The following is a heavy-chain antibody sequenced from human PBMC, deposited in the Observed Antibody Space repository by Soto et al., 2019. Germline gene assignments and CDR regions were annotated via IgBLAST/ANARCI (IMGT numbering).Heavy chain of an antibody. CDR2: IYHSGST. J-gene: IGHJ4*02. CDR3: ARGPRITMVRGVITQLSTVDY. V-gene: IGHV4-61*01. CDR1: GGSVSSGSYY. D-gene: IGHD3-10*01. Sequence: PSETLSLTCTVSGGSVSSGSYYWSWIRQPPGKGLEWIGYIYHSGSTNYNPSLKSRVTISVGTSKNQFSLKLSSVTAADTAVYYCARGPRITMVRGVITQLSTVDYWGQGTLVTVPS.